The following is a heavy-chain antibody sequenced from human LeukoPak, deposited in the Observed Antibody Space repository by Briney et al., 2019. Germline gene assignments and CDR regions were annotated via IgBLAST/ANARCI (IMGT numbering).Heavy chain of an antibody. CDR3: ARDILTGFDSRSDYYYMDV. J-gene: IGHJ6*03. V-gene: IGHV1-2*02. CDR2: INPNSGGT. Sequence: AASVKVSCKASGYTFTGYYMHWVRQAPGQGLEWMGWINPNSGGTNYAQKFQGRVTMTRDTSISTAYMELSRLRSDDTAVYYCARDILTGFDSRSDYYYMDVWGKGTTVTISS. D-gene: IGHD3-9*01. CDR1: GYTFTGYY.